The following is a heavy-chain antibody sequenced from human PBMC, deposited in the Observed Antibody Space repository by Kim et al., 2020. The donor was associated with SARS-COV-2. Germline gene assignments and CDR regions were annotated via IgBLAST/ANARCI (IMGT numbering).Heavy chain of an antibody. J-gene: IGHJ3*02. V-gene: IGHV3-15*01. CDR2: IKSKTAGGTS. CDR3: ATDGYYYDSILGTFDI. CDR1: GFTFSNAW. Sequence: GGSLRLSCAASGFTFSNAWMSWVRQAPGKGLEWVGRIKSKTAGGTSDDAAPRRGRFTITSDDSKNTLYMQMNSLKTEDIAVYYCATDGYYYDSILGTFDIWGQGTMVTVSP. D-gene: IGHD3-22*01.